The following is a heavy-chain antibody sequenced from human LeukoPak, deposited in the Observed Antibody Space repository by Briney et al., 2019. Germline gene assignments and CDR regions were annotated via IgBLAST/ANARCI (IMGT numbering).Heavy chain of an antibody. CDR3: ARTTVSGSGLGY. CDR2: ISSSGTTI. Sequence: PGGSLRLSCAASGFTFSDHYMSWIRQTPGKGLEWVSYISSSGTTIYYADSVKGRFTISRDNAKNSLYLQMNSLRAEDTAVYYCARTTVSGSGLGYWGQGTLVAVSS. D-gene: IGHD3-3*01. CDR1: GFTFSDHY. J-gene: IGHJ4*02. V-gene: IGHV3-11*04.